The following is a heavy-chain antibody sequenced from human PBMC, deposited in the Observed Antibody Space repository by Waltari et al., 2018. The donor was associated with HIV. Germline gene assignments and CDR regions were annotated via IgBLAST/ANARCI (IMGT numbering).Heavy chain of an antibody. CDR1: GFTFNNHA. J-gene: IGHJ4*02. V-gene: IGHV3-23*04. CDR3: AKERNSYGTIMLDY. CDR2: YSGVDDRGGMT. D-gene: IGHD5-18*01. Sequence: EVQLVNSGGGLIQPGGSLRLSCAASGFTFNNHAITWVRQAPGKGLEWVSAYSGVDDRGGMTYYAESVKGRFTVSRDNPKQTVYLQMDSLRPEDTATYFCAKERNSYGTIMLDYWGQGTVVTVAS.